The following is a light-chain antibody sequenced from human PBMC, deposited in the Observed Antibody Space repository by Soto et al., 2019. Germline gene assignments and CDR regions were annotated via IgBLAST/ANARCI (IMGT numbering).Light chain of an antibody. Sequence: EIVMTQSPATLSVSPGERATLSCRASQSVSSNLAWYQHKPGQAPRLLIYGASTRATGIPARFSGSGSGTEFTLTISSLQSEDFAVYYCQQYNNWHPITFGGGTKVEIK. CDR2: GAS. CDR3: QQYNNWHPIT. CDR1: QSVSSN. J-gene: IGKJ4*01. V-gene: IGKV3-15*01.